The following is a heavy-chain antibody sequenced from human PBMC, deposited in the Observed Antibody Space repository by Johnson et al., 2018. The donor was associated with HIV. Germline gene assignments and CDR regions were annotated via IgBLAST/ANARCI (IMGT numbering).Heavy chain of an antibody. CDR2: ISCSGGST. J-gene: IGHJ3*02. Sequence: VQLVESGGGLVQPGGSLRLSCAASGFTFSSYAMSWVRQAPGKGLEWVSAISCSGGSTYSAASVTGRFTISRDNSKNTLYLQMNSLRAEDTAVYYFAKLRMATTAFDIWGQGTMVTVSS. CDR1: GFTFSSYA. V-gene: IGHV3-23*04. CDR3: AKLRMATTAFDI. D-gene: IGHD5-24*01.